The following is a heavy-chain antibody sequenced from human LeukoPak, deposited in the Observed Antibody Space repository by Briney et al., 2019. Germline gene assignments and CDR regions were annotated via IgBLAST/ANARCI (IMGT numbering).Heavy chain of an antibody. Sequence: GESLKVSCKGSGYSFTNNWIGWVRQMPGKGLEWMGITYPGDSNTRYSPSFQGQVTISADKSISSAYLQWSSLKASDTAMYYCVRSPACSSGTCYPNWFDPWGQGTLVTVSS. CDR2: TYPGDSNT. D-gene: IGHD2-15*01. CDR3: VRSPACSSGTCYPNWFDP. J-gene: IGHJ5*02. CDR1: GYSFTNNW. V-gene: IGHV5-51*01.